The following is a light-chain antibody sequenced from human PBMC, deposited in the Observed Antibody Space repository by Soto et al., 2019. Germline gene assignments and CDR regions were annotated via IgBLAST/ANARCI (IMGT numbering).Light chain of an antibody. CDR1: QGISNY. CDR2: AAS. Sequence: DIQMTQSPSSLSASVGDRVTITCRASQGISNYLAWYQQIPGKVPKLLISAASTLQSGVPSRFSGSGSGTDFTLTIGSLQPEDVATYYCQKYTTVPAFGGGTKVEIK. J-gene: IGKJ4*01. CDR3: QKYTTVPA. V-gene: IGKV1-27*01.